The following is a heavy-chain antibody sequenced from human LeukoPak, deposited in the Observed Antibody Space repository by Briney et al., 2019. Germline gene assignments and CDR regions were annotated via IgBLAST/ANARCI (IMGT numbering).Heavy chain of an antibody. D-gene: IGHD3-9*01. CDR3: ARVAPYYDILTGHYYFDY. CDR1: GGTFSNYA. V-gene: IGHV1-2*02. Sequence: ASVKVSCKASGGTFSNYAISWVRQAPGQGLEWMGWINPNSGGTNYAQKFQGRVTMTRDTSISTAYMELSRLRSDDTAVYYCARVAPYYDILTGHYYFDYWGQGTLVTVSS. J-gene: IGHJ4*02. CDR2: INPNSGGT.